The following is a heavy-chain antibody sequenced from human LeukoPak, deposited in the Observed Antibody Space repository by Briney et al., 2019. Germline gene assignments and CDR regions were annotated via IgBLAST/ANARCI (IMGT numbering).Heavy chain of an antibody. V-gene: IGHV4-4*07. Sequence: SETLSLTCTVSAGSLSNYYWSWIRQPAGKGLEWIGRINTSGTTNYNPSLKSRVTMSVDTSMNQFSLNLSSVTAADTAVYYCARAPPGVMGASMSIDYWGQGILVTVSS. CDR2: INTSGTT. D-gene: IGHD3-16*01. CDR1: AGSLSNYY. J-gene: IGHJ4*02. CDR3: ARAPPGVMGASMSIDY.